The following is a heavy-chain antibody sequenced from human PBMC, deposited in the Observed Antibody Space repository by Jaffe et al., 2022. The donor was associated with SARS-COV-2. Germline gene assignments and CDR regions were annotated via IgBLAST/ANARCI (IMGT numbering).Heavy chain of an antibody. J-gene: IGHJ3*02. Sequence: EVQLVESGGGLVQPGGSLRLSCAASGFTVSSNYMSWVRQAPGKGLEWVSVIYSGGSTYYADSVKGRFTISRDNSKNTLYLQMNSLRAEDTAVYYCARDRDSSGWYLGAFDIWGQGTMVTVSS. V-gene: IGHV3-66*02. CDR2: IYSGGST. D-gene: IGHD6-19*01. CDR1: GFTVSSNY. CDR3: ARDRDSSGWYLGAFDI.